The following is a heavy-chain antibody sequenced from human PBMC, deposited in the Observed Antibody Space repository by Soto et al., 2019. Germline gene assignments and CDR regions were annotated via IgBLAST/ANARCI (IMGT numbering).Heavy chain of an antibody. CDR2: IYYGGST. V-gene: IGHV4-30-4*01. Sequence: SETLSLTCTVSGGSISSGDYYWSWIRQPPGKGLEWIGYIYYGGSTYYNPSLKSRVAISVDTSKNQFSLKVSSVTAADTGVYYCARHPAYSGSYRGFHYYGMDVWGQGTTVTVSS. D-gene: IGHD1-26*01. CDR3: ARHPAYSGSYRGFHYYGMDV. J-gene: IGHJ6*02. CDR1: GGSISSGDYY.